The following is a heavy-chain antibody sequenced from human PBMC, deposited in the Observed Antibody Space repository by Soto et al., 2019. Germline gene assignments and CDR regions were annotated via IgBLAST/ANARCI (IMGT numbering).Heavy chain of an antibody. J-gene: IGHJ3*02. Sequence: SETLSLTCTVSGGSISGYYWSWIRQPPGKGLEWIGEINHSGSTNYNPSLKSRVTISVDTSKNQFSLKLSSVTAADTAVYYSARGRAPTTVVTGRGAFDIWGQGTMVTVSS. CDR1: GGSISGYY. CDR2: INHSGST. CDR3: ARGRAPTTVVTGRGAFDI. V-gene: IGHV4-34*01. D-gene: IGHD4-17*01.